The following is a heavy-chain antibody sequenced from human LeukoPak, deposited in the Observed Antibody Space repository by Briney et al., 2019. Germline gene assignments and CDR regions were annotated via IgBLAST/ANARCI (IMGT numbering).Heavy chain of an antibody. Sequence: GGSLRLSCAASGFMFSTYWMHWVRQAPGKGLMWVSRIHNDGSTTYYADSVKGRFTLSRDNAKNTLFLQMNGLRAEDTAVYYCARGGSGSYRFDYWGQGTLVTVSS. CDR1: GFMFSTYW. V-gene: IGHV3-74*01. D-gene: IGHD1-26*01. CDR3: ARGGSGSYRFDY. J-gene: IGHJ4*02. CDR2: IHNDGSTT.